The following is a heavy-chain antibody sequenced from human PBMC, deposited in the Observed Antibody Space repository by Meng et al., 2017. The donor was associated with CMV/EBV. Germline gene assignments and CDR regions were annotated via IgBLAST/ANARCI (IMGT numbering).Heavy chain of an antibody. CDR3: ARGEGTIVGATETDY. Sequence: VPLLAPGPGLVKPSPALSLTCTVSGGSISSGDYSWCWTRQPPGKGLEWIGYIYYSGSTYYNPSLKSRVTISVDTSKNQFSLKLSSVTAADTAVYYCARGEGTIVGATETDYWGQGTLVTVSS. CDR1: GGSISSGDYS. V-gene: IGHV4-30-4*08. D-gene: IGHD1-26*01. CDR2: IYYSGST. J-gene: IGHJ4*02.